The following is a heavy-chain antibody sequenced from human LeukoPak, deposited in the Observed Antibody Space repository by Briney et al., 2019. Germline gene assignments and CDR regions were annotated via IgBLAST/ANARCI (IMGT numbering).Heavy chain of an antibody. D-gene: IGHD2-21*01. Sequence: PGGSLRLSCAASGFTFTTYWMHWVRQAPGKGLEWVANIKQDGSEKYYVESAKGRFTISRDNGKNSVYLQMNSLRAEDTAVYYCARDGGHGGDLENWGQGTLVTVST. CDR3: ARDGGHGGDLEN. J-gene: IGHJ4*02. V-gene: IGHV3-7*01. CDR1: GFTFTTYW. CDR2: IKQDGSEK.